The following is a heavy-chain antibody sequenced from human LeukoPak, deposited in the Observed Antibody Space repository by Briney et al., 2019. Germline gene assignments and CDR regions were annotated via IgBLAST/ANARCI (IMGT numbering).Heavy chain of an antibody. CDR3: ARDWANSSGWSGFDY. CDR1: GYTFSSYS. V-gene: IGHV3-48*01. J-gene: IGHJ4*02. Sequence: PGGCLRLSCAASGYTFSSYSMNWVRQAPGKGLEWVSYISSSSSTIYYADSVKGRFTISRDNSKNTLYLQMNSLRAEDTAVYYCARDWANSSGWSGFDYWGQGTLVTVSS. D-gene: IGHD6-19*01. CDR2: ISSSSSTI.